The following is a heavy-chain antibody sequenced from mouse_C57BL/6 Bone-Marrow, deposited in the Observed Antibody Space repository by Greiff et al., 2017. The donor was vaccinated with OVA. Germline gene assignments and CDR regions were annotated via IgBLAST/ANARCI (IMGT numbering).Heavy chain of an antibody. D-gene: IGHD2-5*01. J-gene: IGHJ4*01. CDR1: GYTFTDYE. CDR3: TRGYSNDYAMDY. V-gene: IGHV1-15*01. CDR2: IDPETGGT. Sequence: VQLQQSGAELVRPGASVTLSCKASGYTFTDYELHWVKQTPVPGLEWVGAIDPETGGTAYHQKFKGKAILTADKSSSTAYKVLRSLTSEDSAVYYCTRGYSNDYAMDYWGQGTSVTVSS.